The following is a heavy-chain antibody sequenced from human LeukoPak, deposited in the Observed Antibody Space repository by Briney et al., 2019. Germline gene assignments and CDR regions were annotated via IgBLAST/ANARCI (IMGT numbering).Heavy chain of an antibody. V-gene: IGHV1-18*01. CDR1: GYTFTSYA. D-gene: IGHD2-2*01. Sequence: GASVKVSCKASGYTFTSYAMHWVRQAPGQRLEWMGWISAYNGNTNYAQKLQGRVTMTTDTSTSTAYMELRSLRSDDTAVYYCARDIVVVPAVDYYYYYGMDVWGQGTTVTVSS. CDR2: ISAYNGNT. J-gene: IGHJ6*02. CDR3: ARDIVVVPAVDYYYYYGMDV.